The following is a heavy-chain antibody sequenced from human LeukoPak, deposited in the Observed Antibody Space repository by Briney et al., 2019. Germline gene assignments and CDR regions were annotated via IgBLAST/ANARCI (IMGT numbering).Heavy chain of an antibody. D-gene: IGHD5-12*01. CDR3: AREVRGYDYARYYYYYYGMDV. CDR1: GFTFSDYY. J-gene: IGHJ6*02. Sequence: GGSLRLSCAASGFTFSDYYMSWIRQAPGKGLEWVSYISSSGSTIYYADPVKGRFTISRDNAKNSLYLQMNSLRAEDTAVYYCAREVRGYDYARYYYYYYGMDVWGQGTTVTVSS. V-gene: IGHV3-11*01. CDR2: ISSSGSTI.